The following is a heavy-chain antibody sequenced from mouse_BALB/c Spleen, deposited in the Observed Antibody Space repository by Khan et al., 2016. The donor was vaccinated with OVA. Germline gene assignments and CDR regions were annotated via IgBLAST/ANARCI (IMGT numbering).Heavy chain of an antibody. J-gene: IGHJ3*01. Sequence: QVQLQQSGAELARPGASVKMSCKASGYTFTSYTMHWVKQRPGQGLEWIGYINPSNDYTNYNQNFKDKATLIVDKSSSTAYMQLSSLTSEDSSVFFCVREGAYHMSDSWFAYWGQGTLVTVSA. D-gene: IGHD3-1*01. CDR3: VREGAYHMSDSWFAY. V-gene: IGHV1-4*01. CDR2: INPSNDYT. CDR1: GYTFTSYT.